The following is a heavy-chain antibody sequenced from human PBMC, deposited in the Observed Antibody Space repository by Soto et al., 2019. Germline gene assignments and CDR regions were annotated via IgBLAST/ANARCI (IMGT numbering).Heavy chain of an antibody. D-gene: IGHD6-13*01. Sequence: ASVKVSCKASGYTFTSYGISWVRHAPGQGLEWMGWISAYSGNTNYAQKLQGRVTMTTDTSTSTAYMELRSLRSDDTAVYYCARLSSSWYFPAEYYYYYYGMDVWGQGTTVTVSS. CDR3: ARLSSSWYFPAEYYYYYYGMDV. CDR2: ISAYSGNT. CDR1: GYTFTSYG. J-gene: IGHJ6*02. V-gene: IGHV1-18*04.